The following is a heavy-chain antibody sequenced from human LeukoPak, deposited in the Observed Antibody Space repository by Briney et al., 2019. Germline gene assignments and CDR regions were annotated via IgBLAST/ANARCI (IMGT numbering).Heavy chain of an antibody. CDR1: GLTFRNYA. Sequence: PGTSLRLSCAASGLTFRNYAMHWVRQAPGGRLEWVAVIWFDGTEKYYAASVMGRFTISRDSSESTLYLQMNGLRTEDTAVYYCARVNGPNSGYYYTLDLWGQGTLVTVSS. J-gene: IGHJ5*02. D-gene: IGHD3-22*01. CDR3: ARVNGPNSGYYYTLDL. V-gene: IGHV3-33*01. CDR2: IWFDGTEK.